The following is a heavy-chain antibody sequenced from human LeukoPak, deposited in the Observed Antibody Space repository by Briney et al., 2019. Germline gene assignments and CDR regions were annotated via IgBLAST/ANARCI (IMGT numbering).Heavy chain of an antibody. D-gene: IGHD2-15*01. J-gene: IGHJ4*02. CDR2: ISYDGSNK. Sequence: GGSLRLSCAASGFTFSSYGMHWVRQAPGKGLEWVAVISYDGSNKYYADSVKGRFTISRDNSKNTLYLQMNSLRAEDTAVYYCARPDIVVVVAANLGYWGQGTLVTVSS. CDR3: ARPDIVVVVAANLGY. V-gene: IGHV3-30*03. CDR1: GFTFSSYG.